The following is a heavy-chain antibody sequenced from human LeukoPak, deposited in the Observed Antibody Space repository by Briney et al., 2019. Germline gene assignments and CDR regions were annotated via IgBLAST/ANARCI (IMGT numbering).Heavy chain of an antibody. CDR3: AGDAEYSSSENWFDP. CDR2: IIPIFGTA. Sequence: GASVKVSCKASGGTFSSYAISWVRQAPGQGLEWMGGIIPIFGTANYAQKFQGRVTITADESTSTAYMELSSLRSEDTAVYYCAGDAEYSSSENWFDPWGQGTLVTVSS. D-gene: IGHD6-6*01. J-gene: IGHJ5*02. V-gene: IGHV1-69*13. CDR1: GGTFSSYA.